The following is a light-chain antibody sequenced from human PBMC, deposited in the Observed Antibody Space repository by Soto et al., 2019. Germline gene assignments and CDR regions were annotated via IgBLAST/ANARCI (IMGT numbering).Light chain of an antibody. Sequence: QAVVTQPASVSGSPGQSITISCTGTISDVGDYNYVSWYQHHPGKAPKLMIYDVSTRPSGVSNRFSGSKSGNTASLTISGLQTEDEADYYCSSYTSTSTLVVFGGGTQLTVL. CDR2: DVS. CDR3: SSYTSTSTLVV. V-gene: IGLV2-14*03. CDR1: ISDVGDYNY. J-gene: IGLJ2*01.